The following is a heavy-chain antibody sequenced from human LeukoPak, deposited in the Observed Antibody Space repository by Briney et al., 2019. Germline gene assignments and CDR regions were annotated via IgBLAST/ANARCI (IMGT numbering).Heavy chain of an antibody. Sequence: GESLKISCKGSGYSFTNYWIGWVRLMPGKGLEWMGIIYPGDFDTRYSPSFQGQVTISADKSISTAYLQWSSLKASDTAIYYCARRVTFGGTIVPAFDIWGQGTMVTVSS. D-gene: IGHD3-16*02. CDR2: IYPGDFDT. CDR1: GYSFTNYW. J-gene: IGHJ3*02. CDR3: ARRVTFGGTIVPAFDI. V-gene: IGHV5-51*01.